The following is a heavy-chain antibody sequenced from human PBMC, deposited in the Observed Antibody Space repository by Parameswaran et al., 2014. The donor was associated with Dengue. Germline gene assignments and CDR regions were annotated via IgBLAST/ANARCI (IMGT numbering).Heavy chain of an antibody. D-gene: IGHD4-17*01. V-gene: IGHV3-7*01. CDR3: ARVNYPFMTTVNSVAAFDI. J-gene: IGHJ3*02. Sequence: RWIRQPPGKGLEWVANIKQDGGEKYYVDSVKGRFTISRDNAKNSLYLQMNSLRAEDTAVYYCARVNYPFMTTVNSVAAFDIWGQGTMVTVSS. CDR2: IKQDGGEK.